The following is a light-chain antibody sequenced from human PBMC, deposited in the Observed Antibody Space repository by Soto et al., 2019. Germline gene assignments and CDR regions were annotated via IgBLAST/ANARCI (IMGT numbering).Light chain of an antibody. CDR3: QSYDSSLSGCV. CDR2: GTD. Sequence: QTVVTQEPSISVSPGGTVTLTCGLNSGSVSTSDYPSWYQQTPGQAPRTLIYGTDTRSSGVPDRFSGSIVGNKAALTITGAQAEDESDYYCQSYDSSLSGCVFGGGTKLTVL. V-gene: IGLV8-61*01. CDR1: SGSVSTSDY. J-gene: IGLJ2*01.